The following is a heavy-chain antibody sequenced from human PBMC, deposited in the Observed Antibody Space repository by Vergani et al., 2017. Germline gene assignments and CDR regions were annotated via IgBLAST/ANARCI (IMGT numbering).Heavy chain of an antibody. J-gene: IGHJ6*02. Sequence: QVQLVQSGAEVKKPGASVKVSCKASGYTFTSDDINWVRQATGQGLEWMGWMNPISGNTGYSQTLQGRLTITRDTSVNTAYMGLSSLTAEDMAVYYCVRARRTGTYDHCPRYYDDLWGQGTSVTVSS. CDR3: VRARRTGTYDHCPRYYDDL. V-gene: IGHV1-8*03. CDR1: GYTFTSDD. CDR2: MNPISGNT. D-gene: IGHD3-3*01.